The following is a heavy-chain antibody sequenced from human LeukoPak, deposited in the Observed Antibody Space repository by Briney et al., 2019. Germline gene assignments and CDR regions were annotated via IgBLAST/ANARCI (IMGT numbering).Heavy chain of an antibody. D-gene: IGHD3-22*01. J-gene: IGHJ4*02. Sequence: PSETLSLTCAVYGGSFSGYYWSWIRQPPGKGLEWIGYIYYSGSTNYNPSLRSRVTISVDTSKNQFSLKLSSVTAADTAVYYCARHDSSGYYPDYWGQGTLVTVSS. CDR2: IYYSGST. CDR3: ARHDSSGYYPDY. CDR1: GGSFSGYY. V-gene: IGHV4-59*01.